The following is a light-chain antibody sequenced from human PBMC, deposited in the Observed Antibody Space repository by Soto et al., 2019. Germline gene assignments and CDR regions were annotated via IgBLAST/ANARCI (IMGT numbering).Light chain of an antibody. CDR1: NVGGKS. CDR2: DAR. CDR3: QVWGTTTDQYI. V-gene: IGLV3-21*02. J-gene: IGLJ1*01. Sequence: SYELTQPPSVSVAPGQTARITCGGDNVGGKSVQWYQQKPGQAPVLVLYDARDRPSGIPERFSGSNSGNTATLTISRVEAGDEADFYCQVWGTTTDQYIFGSGTKVTVL.